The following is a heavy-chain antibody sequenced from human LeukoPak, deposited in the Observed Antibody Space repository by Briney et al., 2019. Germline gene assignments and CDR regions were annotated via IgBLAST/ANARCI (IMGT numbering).Heavy chain of an antibody. CDR3: TRLPYSGSSH. Sequence: PGGSLRLSCAASGFTFSSYGMHWVRQPPGKGLEWVAVISYDGSNKYYADSVKGRFTISRDNSTNTAYLQMNSLKTEDTAVYYCTRLPYSGSSHWGQGTLVTVSS. J-gene: IGHJ4*02. CDR1: GFTFSSYG. D-gene: IGHD1-26*01. V-gene: IGHV3-30*03. CDR2: ISYDGSNK.